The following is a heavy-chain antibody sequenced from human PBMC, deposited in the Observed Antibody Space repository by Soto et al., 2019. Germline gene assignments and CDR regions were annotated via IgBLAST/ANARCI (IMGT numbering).Heavy chain of an antibody. V-gene: IGHV4-31*03. D-gene: IGHD4-17*01. CDR3: ARNYGDYDLNWFDP. J-gene: IGHJ5*02. CDR1: GGSISSGAYY. CDR2: ISYSGST. Sequence: QVQLQESGPGLVKPSQTLSLTCTVSGGSISSGAYYWSWIRQHPGKGLEWIGSISYSGSTYYNPSLKNRITISVDPSKNHFSLKLSSVTAADTAVYYCARNYGDYDLNWFDPWGQGTLVTVSS.